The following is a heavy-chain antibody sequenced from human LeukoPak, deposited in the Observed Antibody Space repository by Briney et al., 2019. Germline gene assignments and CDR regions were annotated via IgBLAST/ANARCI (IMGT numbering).Heavy chain of an antibody. D-gene: IGHD3-22*01. CDR3: ARTPHTYYDSSGYYGGGFDY. J-gene: IGHJ4*02. CDR1: GYTFTSYD. V-gene: IGHV1-8*01. Sequence: ASVKVSCKASGYTFTSYDINWVRQATGQGLEWMGWMNPNSGNTGYAQKFQGRVTMTRYTSISTAYMELSSLRSEDTAVYYCARTPHTYYDSSGYYGGGFDYWRQGPLVTVSS. CDR2: MNPNSGNT.